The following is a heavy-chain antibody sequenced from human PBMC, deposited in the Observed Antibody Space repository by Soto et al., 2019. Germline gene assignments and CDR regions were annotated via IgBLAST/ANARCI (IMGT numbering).Heavy chain of an antibody. Sequence: PSETLSLTCTVSGGSISSSSYYWGWIRQPPGKGLEWIGSIYYGGSTYYNPSLKSRVTISVDTSKNQFSLKLSSVTAADTAVYYCARLGGFLPTFDYWGQGTLVTVSS. CDR1: GGSISSSSYY. J-gene: IGHJ4*02. V-gene: IGHV4-39*01. CDR2: IYYGGST. CDR3: ARLGGFLPTFDY. D-gene: IGHD3-3*01.